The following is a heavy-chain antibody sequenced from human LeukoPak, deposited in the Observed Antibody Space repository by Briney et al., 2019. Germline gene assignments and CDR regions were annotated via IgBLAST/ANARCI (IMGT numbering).Heavy chain of an antibody. V-gene: IGHV1-2*02. J-gene: IGHJ3*02. CDR2: INPNSGGT. CDR3: ARALRWDGSSAFDI. CDR1: GYTFTGYY. D-gene: IGHD1-26*01. Sequence: GASVKVSCKASGYTFTGYYMHWVRQAPGQGLEWMGWINPNSGGTNYAQKFRGRVTMTRDTSITTAYMELSSLRSDDTAVYYCARALRWDGSSAFDIWGQGTMVTVSS.